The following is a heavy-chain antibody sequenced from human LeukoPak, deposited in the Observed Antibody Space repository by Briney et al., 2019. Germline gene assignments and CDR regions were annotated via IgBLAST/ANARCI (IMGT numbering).Heavy chain of an antibody. V-gene: IGHV3-23*01. CDR2: ISGYGYNT. J-gene: IGHJ4*02. D-gene: IGHD3-22*01. CDR1: GLTFRNYA. Sequence: GGSLRLSCAASGLTFRNYAMSWVRQAPEKGLEWVSAISGYGYNTYYADSVQGRFTISRDNSKNTLYLQMNSLRAEDTAVYYCAKTGPGAYYYDSSDFDFWGQGTLVTVSS. CDR3: AKTGPGAYYYDSSDFDF.